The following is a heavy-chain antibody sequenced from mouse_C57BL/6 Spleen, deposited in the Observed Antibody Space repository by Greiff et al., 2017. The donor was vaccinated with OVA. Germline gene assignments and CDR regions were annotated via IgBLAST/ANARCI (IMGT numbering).Heavy chain of an antibody. Sequence: QVQLQQSGSELRSPGSSVKLSCKDFDSEVFPIAYMSWVRQKPGHGFEWIGGILPSIGRTIYGEKFEDKATLDADTLSNTAYLELNSLTSEDSAIYYCARRYYGSSYHYWYFDVWGTGTTVTVSS. D-gene: IGHD1-1*01. V-gene: IGHV15-2*01. CDR1: DSEVFPIAY. CDR2: ILPSIGRT. J-gene: IGHJ1*03. CDR3: ARRYYGSSYHYWYFDV.